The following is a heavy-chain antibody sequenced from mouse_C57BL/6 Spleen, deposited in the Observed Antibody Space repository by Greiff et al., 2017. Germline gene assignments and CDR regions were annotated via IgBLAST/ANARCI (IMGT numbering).Heavy chain of an antibody. J-gene: IGHJ4*01. Sequence: QVQLQQPGAELVMPGASVSLSCKASGYTFTSYWMHWVKQRPGQGLEWIGEIYPSDSYTNYNQKFKGKSTLTVDKSSSTAYMQLSSLTSEDSAVYYCARYYYGSSYYAMDYWGQGTSVTVSS. V-gene: IGHV1-69*01. CDR1: GYTFTSYW. CDR2: IYPSDSYT. D-gene: IGHD1-1*01. CDR3: ARYYYGSSYYAMDY.